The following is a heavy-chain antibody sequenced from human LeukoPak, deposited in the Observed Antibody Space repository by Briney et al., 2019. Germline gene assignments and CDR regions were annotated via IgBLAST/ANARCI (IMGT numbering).Heavy chain of an antibody. D-gene: IGHD4-23*01. CDR3: AKGSTVAPRQFDY. CDR1: GFTFSSYG. V-gene: IGHV3-23*01. Sequence: GGSLRLSCAASGFTFSSYGMSWVRQAPGKGLEWVSAISGSGGSTYYADSVKGRFTISRDNSKNTLYLQMNSLRAEDTAVYYCAKGSTVAPRQFDYWGQGTLVTVSS. CDR2: ISGSGGST. J-gene: IGHJ4*02.